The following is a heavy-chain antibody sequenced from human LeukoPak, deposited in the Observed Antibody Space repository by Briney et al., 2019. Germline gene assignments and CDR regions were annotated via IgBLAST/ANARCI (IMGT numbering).Heavy chain of an antibody. D-gene: IGHD3-9*01. J-gene: IGHJ4*02. V-gene: IGHV3-53*01. CDR2: IYSGDTT. CDR3: AKEQFLRYFDRNGYYFDH. Sequence: GGSLRLSCAASGFAVSSNYMSWVRQAPGKGLEWVSVIYSGDTTYYADSVKGRRFTISRDNSKNTLYLQMNSVRAEDTAVYYCAKEQFLRYFDRNGYYFDHWGQGTLVTVSS. CDR1: GFAVSSNY.